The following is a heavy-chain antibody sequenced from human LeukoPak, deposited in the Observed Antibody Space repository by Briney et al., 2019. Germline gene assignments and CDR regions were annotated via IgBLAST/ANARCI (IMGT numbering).Heavy chain of an antibody. D-gene: IGHD6-19*01. CDR1: GFTFSNYA. V-gene: IGHV3-21*01. J-gene: IGHJ4*02. CDR3: ATLTSSSGWYY. CDR2: ISSRGSYI. Sequence: GGSLRLSCAASGFTFSNYAMNWVRQAPGKGLEWVSTISSRGSYIYYADSVEGRFTISRDNAKNSLFLHMNTLRADDTAVYFCATLTSSSGWYYWGQGTLVTVSS.